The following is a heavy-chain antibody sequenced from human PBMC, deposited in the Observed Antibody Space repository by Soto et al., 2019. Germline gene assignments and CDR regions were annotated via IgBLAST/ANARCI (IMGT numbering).Heavy chain of an antibody. CDR1: GYTFTNYA. D-gene: IGHD5-18*01. J-gene: IGHJ4*02. CDR3: ARDTGYTFGSLNY. V-gene: IGHV1-3*01. Sequence: HVELVQSGADVKKPGASVTISCKASGYTFTNYALHWVRQAPGQRLEWMGWMNAGVGNTLYSQKFQGRITITRDTSASTAYMELNSLKSEDTAIYYCARDTGYTFGSLNYWGPGTLVTVSS. CDR2: MNAGVGNT.